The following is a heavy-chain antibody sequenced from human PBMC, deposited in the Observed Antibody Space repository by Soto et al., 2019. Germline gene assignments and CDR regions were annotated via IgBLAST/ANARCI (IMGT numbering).Heavy chain of an antibody. D-gene: IGHD3-22*01. V-gene: IGHV1-69*13. CDR1: GYTFTSYG. CDR3: ARIRSDSSSYYLDY. Sequence: GASVKVSCKASGYTFTSYGISWVRQAPGQGLEWMGGTIPNFGTAHDALKFQGRVTISADESTSTAYMELSSLRYEDTAVYYCARIRSDSSSYYLDYWGQGTPVTSPQ. J-gene: IGHJ4*02. CDR2: TIPNFGTA.